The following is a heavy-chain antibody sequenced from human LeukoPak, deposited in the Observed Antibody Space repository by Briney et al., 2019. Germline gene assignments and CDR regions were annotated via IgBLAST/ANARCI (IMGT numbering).Heavy chain of an antibody. V-gene: IGHV1-46*01. CDR3: ARTGYSYDYYY. Sequence: ASVKVSCKASGYTFTSYYTHWVRQAPGQGREWMGIINPSGGGTSYAQKFQGRVTMTSDTSTSTVYMELSSLRSEDTAVYYCARTGYSYDYYYWGQGTLVTVSS. D-gene: IGHD5-18*01. CDR1: GYTFTSYY. CDR2: INPSGGGT. J-gene: IGHJ4*02.